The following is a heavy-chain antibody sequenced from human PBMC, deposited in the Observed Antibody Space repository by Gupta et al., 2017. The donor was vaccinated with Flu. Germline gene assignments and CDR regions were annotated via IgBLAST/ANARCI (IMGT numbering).Heavy chain of an antibody. J-gene: IGHJ3*02. Sequence: QVQLVESGGGVVQPGRSLRLSCAASGFTFSSYGRHWVRQAPGKGLEWVAVISYDGSNKYYADSVKGRFTISRDNSKNTLYLQMNSLRAEDTAVYYCAKVVVVTATDAFDIWGQGTMVTVSS. CDR2: ISYDGSNK. V-gene: IGHV3-30*18. CDR3: AKVVVVTATDAFDI. D-gene: IGHD2-21*02. CDR1: GFTFSSYG.